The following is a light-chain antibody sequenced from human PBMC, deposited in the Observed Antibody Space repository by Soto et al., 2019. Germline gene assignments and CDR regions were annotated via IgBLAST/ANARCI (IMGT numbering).Light chain of an antibody. V-gene: IGKV3-20*01. Sequence: EIVLTQSPGTLSLSPGERATLSCRASQSVSSSYLAWYQQKPGQAPRLLIYGASGRATGIPDRFSGSGSGRDFTITISRLEPEDFAVYYCPQYGSSPPVTFGQGTRLEIK. CDR2: GAS. CDR3: PQYGSSPPVT. CDR1: QSVSSSY. J-gene: IGKJ5*01.